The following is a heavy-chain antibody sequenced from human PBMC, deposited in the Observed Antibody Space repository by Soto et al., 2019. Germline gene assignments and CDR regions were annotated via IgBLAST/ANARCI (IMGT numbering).Heavy chain of an antibody. CDR3: AKGKEQWLITAFYM. J-gene: IGHJ3*02. D-gene: IGHD6-19*01. CDR2: ITASGGKT. Sequence: GGTLRLSCSASGFTFNTYAMHWVRQAPGKGLEYVSAITASGGKTYYADSVKGRFTTSRDNSKHTLYLQMNSLGTEDTAVYFCAKGKEQWLITAFYMWGQGTMVTVSS. CDR1: GFTFNTYA. V-gene: IGHV3-64D*08.